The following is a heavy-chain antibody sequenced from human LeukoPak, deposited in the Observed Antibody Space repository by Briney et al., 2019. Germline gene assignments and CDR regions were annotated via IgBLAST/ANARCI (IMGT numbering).Heavy chain of an antibody. CDR1: GGTFSSYA. CDR2: IIPIFGTA. CDR3: ARVTEGSQDY. V-gene: IGHV1-69*13. Sequence: SVKVSCKASGGTFSSYAISWVRQAPGQGLEWMGGIIPIFGTANYARKFQGRVTITADESTSTAYMELSSLRSDDTAVYYCARVTEGSQDYWGQGTLVTVSS. J-gene: IGHJ4*02.